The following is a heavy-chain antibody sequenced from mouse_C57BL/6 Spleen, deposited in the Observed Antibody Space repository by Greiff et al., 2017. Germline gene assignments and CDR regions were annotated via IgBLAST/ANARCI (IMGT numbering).Heavy chain of an antibody. CDR1: GFTFSDAW. CDR2: IRNKANNHAT. J-gene: IGHJ4*01. D-gene: IGHD1-1*01. V-gene: IGHV6-6*01. Sequence: EVQRVESGGGLVQPGGSMKLSCAASGFTFSDAWMDWVRQSPEKGLEWVAEIRNKANNHATYYAESVKGRFTISRDDSKSSVYLQMNSLRAEDTGIYYCTRGAYYYGSSPGMDYWGQGTSVTVSS. CDR3: TRGAYYYGSSPGMDY.